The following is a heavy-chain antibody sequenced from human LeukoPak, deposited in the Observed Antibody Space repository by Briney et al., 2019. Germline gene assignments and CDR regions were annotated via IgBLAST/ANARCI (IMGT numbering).Heavy chain of an antibody. CDR2: IRSKAYGGTA. CDR1: GFTFGDYA. Sequence: GGSLRLSCTASGFTFGDYAMSWVRQAPGKGLVWVGFIRSKAYGGTAEYAASVKGRFTISRDDSKSIAYLQMNSLKTEDTAVYYCTKSGTAIVGTTAAYYFDYWGQGTLVTVSS. D-gene: IGHD1-26*01. CDR3: TKSGTAIVGTTAAYYFDY. V-gene: IGHV3-49*04. J-gene: IGHJ4*02.